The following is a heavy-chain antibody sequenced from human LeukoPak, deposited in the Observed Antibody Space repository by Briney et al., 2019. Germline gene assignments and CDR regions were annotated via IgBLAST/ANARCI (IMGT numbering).Heavy chain of an antibody. Sequence: SGTLSLTCTVSGVSISSSNSYWGWIRQPPGNGLEWIGSIYYSGNTYYNASLKSQVSISIDTSKNQFSLRLTSVTAADTAVYYCARQTGSGLFILPGGQGTLVTVSS. J-gene: IGHJ4*02. CDR1: GVSISSSNSY. CDR2: IYYSGNT. D-gene: IGHD3/OR15-3a*01. CDR3: ARQTGSGLFILP. V-gene: IGHV4-39*01.